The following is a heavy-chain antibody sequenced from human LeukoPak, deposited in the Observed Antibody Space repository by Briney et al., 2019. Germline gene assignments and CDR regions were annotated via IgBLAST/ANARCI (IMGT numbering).Heavy chain of an antibody. D-gene: IGHD1-26*01. Sequence: GGSLRLSCAASEFTFSSYWMHWVCQAPGKGLVWVSHINSGGSSTSYADSVKGRFTISRDNAKNTVDLQMNSLRAEDTAVYYCARGGSGCFDIWGQGTMVTVSS. J-gene: IGHJ3*02. V-gene: IGHV3-74*01. CDR1: EFTFSSYW. CDR3: ARGGSGCFDI. CDR2: INSGGSST.